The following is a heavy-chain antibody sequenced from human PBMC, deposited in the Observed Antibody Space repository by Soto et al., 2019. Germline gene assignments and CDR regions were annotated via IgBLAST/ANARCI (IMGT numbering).Heavy chain of an antibody. CDR2: IKPGTSDI. D-gene: IGHD3-3*02. Sequence: GESLTSSCTCFGHKFGRAWIGWVRQMPGKGLEWMGIIKPGTSDIRYSPSCRGHVTISADEAVSTAYLQWSSLKASDTAMYYCARQLSHICDSWGQGTLVTVSS. CDR1: GHKFGRAW. J-gene: IGHJ4*02. CDR3: ARQLSHICDS. V-gene: IGHV5-51*01.